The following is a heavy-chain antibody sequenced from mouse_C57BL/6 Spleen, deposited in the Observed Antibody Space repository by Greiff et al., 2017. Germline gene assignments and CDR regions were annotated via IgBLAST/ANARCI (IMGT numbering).Heavy chain of an antibody. CDR1: GYTFTSYW. V-gene: IGHV1-69*01. J-gene: IGHJ2*01. CDR2: IDPSDSYT. D-gene: IGHD1-1*01. Sequence: QVQLQQPGAELVMPGASVKLSCKASGYTFTSYWMHWVKQRPGQGLEWIGEIDPSDSYTNYNQKFKGKSTLTVDKSSSTAYMQLSSLTSEDSAVYYCARNVSSYLDYWRQGTTLTVSS. CDR3: ARNVSSYLDY.